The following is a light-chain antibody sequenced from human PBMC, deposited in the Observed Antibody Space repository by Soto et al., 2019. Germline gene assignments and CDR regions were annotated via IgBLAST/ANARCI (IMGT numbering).Light chain of an antibody. Sequence: DIQMTQSPSSLSASVGDRVTITCQASQDISNYLNWYQQKPGKAPKLLIYDASSLQTGVPSRLSGSGSGTSFSFTISILQPEDFATYYCQQCDDLPFTFGGGTTVEF. CDR2: DAS. CDR1: QDISNY. CDR3: QQCDDLPFT. J-gene: IGKJ4*01. V-gene: IGKV1-33*01.